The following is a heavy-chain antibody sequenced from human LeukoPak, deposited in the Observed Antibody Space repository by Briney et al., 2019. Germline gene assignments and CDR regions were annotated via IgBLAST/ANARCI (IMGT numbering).Heavy chain of an antibody. CDR3: ARGSSGDCTNGVCYFYAPRPPNSDY. CDR2: IYNRGST. Sequence: PSETLSLTCTVSGGYISSTSYYWGWIRQPPWKGLEWIGIIYNRGSTDYNPSLKSRVTISVDTSKNQFSLKLSSVTAADTAVYYSARGSSGDCTNGVCYFYAPRPPNSDYWGQGTLVTVSS. CDR1: GGYISSTSYY. V-gene: IGHV4-39*07. J-gene: IGHJ4*02. D-gene: IGHD2-8*01.